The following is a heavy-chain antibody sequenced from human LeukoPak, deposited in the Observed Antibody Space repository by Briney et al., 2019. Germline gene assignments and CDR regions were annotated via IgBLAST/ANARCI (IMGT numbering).Heavy chain of an antibody. CDR3: AREGIAAAAPNYYYYYYMDV. V-gene: IGHV3-21*01. J-gene: IGHJ6*03. CDR2: ISSSSSYI. D-gene: IGHD6-13*01. Sequence: GGSLRLSCAASGFTFSSYSMNWVRQAPGKGLEWVSSISSSSSYIYYADSVKGRFTISRDNAKNSLYLQMNSLRAEDTAVYYCAREGIAAAAPNYYYYYYMDVWGKGTTVTISS. CDR1: GFTFSSYS.